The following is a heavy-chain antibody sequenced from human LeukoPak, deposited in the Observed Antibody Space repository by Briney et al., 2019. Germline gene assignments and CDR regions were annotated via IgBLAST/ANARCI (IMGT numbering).Heavy chain of an antibody. Sequence: GGSLRLSCAASGFTFSSYWMSWVRQAPGKGLEWVANIKQDGGEKYYADSVKGRFTISRDNARNPLYLQMHSLRAEDTAVYYCIGGSNMDYWGQGTLVTVSS. V-gene: IGHV3-7*01. J-gene: IGHJ4*02. CDR3: IGGSNMDY. CDR2: IKQDGGEK. D-gene: IGHD1-26*01. CDR1: GFTFSSYW.